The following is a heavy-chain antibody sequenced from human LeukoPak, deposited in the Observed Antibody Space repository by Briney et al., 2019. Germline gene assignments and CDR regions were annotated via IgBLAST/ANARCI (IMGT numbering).Heavy chain of an antibody. D-gene: IGHD3-10*01. CDR1: GGSISSSDYC. V-gene: IGHV4-39*07. Sequence: SETLSLTCTVSGGSISSSDYCWGWIRQPPGKGLEWVGRLCYSGSTYYNPSIKSRVTISVDTSKNHFSLKLSSVTAADTAVYYCARDVTGFDYWGQGTLVTVSS. CDR3: ARDVTGFDY. J-gene: IGHJ4*02. CDR2: LCYSGST.